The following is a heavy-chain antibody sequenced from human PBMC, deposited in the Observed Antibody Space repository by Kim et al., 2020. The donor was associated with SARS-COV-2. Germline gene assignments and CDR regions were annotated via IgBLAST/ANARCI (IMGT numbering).Heavy chain of an antibody. CDR1: GYTFTAYY. CDR2: INPNSGGR. D-gene: IGHD3-9*01. J-gene: IGHJ4*02. CDR3: ARRAGSCIFDHFDH. V-gene: IGHV1-2*06. Sequence: ASVKVSCKASGYTFTAYYIHWVRQSPGQGLEWMGRINPNSGGRDYAQTFQGRVTMTRDTSISTSYMELSSLRSDDTAVYYCARRAGSCIFDHFDHWGQGTLVTDAS.